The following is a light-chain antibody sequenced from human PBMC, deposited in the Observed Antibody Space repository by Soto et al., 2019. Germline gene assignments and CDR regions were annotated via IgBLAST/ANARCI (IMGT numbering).Light chain of an antibody. CDR3: QQRSKWPLT. J-gene: IGKJ4*01. Sequence: DIVLTQSPGTLSLSPGERATLSCRASQSVSSNHLAWYQQKPGQAPRLLIYGGSSRATGIPVRFSGSGSETDFTLAITRLEPEDFAVYYCQQRSKWPLTFGGGTKVDIK. CDR2: GGS. V-gene: IGKV3D-20*02. CDR1: QSVSSNH.